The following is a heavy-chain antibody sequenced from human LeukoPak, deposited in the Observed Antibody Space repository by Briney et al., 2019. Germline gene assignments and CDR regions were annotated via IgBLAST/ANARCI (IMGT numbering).Heavy chain of an antibody. Sequence: SETLSLTCNVSGGSINRYYWSWIRQPAGKGLEWVGRMDPSGRSNYNPSLKSRVTMSIDMANNQISLKLTSMTATDTAVYFCGRGPSYPYWYFDLWGRGTLVTVSS. V-gene: IGHV4-4*07. CDR3: GRGPSYPYWYFDL. J-gene: IGHJ2*01. D-gene: IGHD3-16*01. CDR1: GGSINRYY. CDR2: MDPSGRS.